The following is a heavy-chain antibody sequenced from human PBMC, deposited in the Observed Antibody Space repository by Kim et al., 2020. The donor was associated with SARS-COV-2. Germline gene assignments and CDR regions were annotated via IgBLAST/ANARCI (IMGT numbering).Heavy chain of an antibody. J-gene: IGHJ2*01. V-gene: IGHV3-74*01. CDR1: GFDFSAYW. CDR2: INTDGSTT. Sequence: GGSLRLSCAASGFDFSAYWMHWVRQAPGKGLVWVSNINTDGSTTTYADSVKDRFTISRDNAKNTLYLQVNNLTPDDTAIYFCTRDPRGWRALWNFDLWGRGTLITVSS. CDR3: TRDPRGWRALWNFDL.